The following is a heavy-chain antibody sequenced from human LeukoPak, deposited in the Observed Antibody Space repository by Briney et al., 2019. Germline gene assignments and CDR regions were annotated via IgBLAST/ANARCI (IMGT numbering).Heavy chain of an antibody. Sequence: ASVKVSCKASGYTFTSYGISWVRQAPGQGLEWMGWISAYNGNTNYAQKLQGRGTITTDTSTSTAYMELRSLISADTAVYYCAKEIAAAGTDYYYYGMDVWGQGTTVTVSS. J-gene: IGHJ6*02. CDR1: GYTFTSYG. CDR3: AKEIAAAGTDYYYYGMDV. D-gene: IGHD6-13*01. CDR2: ISAYNGNT. V-gene: IGHV1-18*01.